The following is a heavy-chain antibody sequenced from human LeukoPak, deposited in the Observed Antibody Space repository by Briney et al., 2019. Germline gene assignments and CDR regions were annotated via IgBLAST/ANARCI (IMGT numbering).Heavy chain of an antibody. CDR1: GFTFSNYG. D-gene: IGHD4-17*01. Sequence: AGGSLRLSCAASGFTFSNYGMHWIRQAPGKGLEWVAVIWYDGRKTYYADSVRGRFTISRDNSKNTLFLQMNNLRAEDTAIYFCAKDLGTTGMYFQYWGQGNLVTV. J-gene: IGHJ4*02. V-gene: IGHV3-33*06. CDR3: AKDLGTTGMYFQY. CDR2: IWYDGRKT.